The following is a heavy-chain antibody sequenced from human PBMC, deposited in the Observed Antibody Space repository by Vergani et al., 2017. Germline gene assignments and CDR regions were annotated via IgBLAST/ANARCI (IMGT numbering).Heavy chain of an antibody. CDR3: AKTHDFSSLYSSYNWFDP. V-gene: IGHV5-51*03. J-gene: IGHJ5*02. CDR1: GYSITNYW. D-gene: IGHD3-3*01. CDR2: IYAGDSDV. Sequence: EVQLVQSGAEVKKPGESLKISCQGSGYSITNYWIAWVRPRPGKGLEWMGIIYAGDSDVRYSPSFQGQVPMSVDKSLSTAYLQSSSLKASDTATYYCAKTHDFSSLYSSYNWFDPWGQGTQVTVSS.